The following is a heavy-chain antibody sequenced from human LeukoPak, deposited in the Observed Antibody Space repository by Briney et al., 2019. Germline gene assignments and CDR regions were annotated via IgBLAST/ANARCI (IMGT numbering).Heavy chain of an antibody. CDR3: ARCYYGDCDY. V-gene: IGHV4-59*01. CDR1: GGSISSYY. J-gene: IGHJ4*02. Sequence: SETLSPTCTVSGGSISSYYWSWIRQPPGKGLEWIGDIYYSGSTNYNPSLKSRVTISVDTSKNQFSLKLSSVTAADTAVYYCARCYYGDCDYWGQGTLVTVSS. D-gene: IGHD3-22*01. CDR2: IYYSGST.